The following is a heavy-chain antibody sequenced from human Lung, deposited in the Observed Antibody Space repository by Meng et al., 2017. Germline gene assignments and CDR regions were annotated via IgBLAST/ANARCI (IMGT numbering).Heavy chain of an antibody. CDR3: ARDEDISAAGKLFGDY. Sequence: QVRVVQSGPEVKKPGASVKVSCKPSGYNFPDYYIHWVRRAPGQGLEWMGRINPKSGDTHYAQKFQARVTMTGDTSISTAYMELSGLRSDDAAMYYCARDEDISAAGKLFGDYWGQGTLVTVSS. CDR2: INPKSGDT. V-gene: IGHV1-2*06. D-gene: IGHD6-25*01. CDR1: GYNFPDYY. J-gene: IGHJ4*02.